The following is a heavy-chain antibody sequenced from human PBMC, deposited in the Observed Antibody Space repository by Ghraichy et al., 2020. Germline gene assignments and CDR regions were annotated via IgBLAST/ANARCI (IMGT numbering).Heavy chain of an antibody. V-gene: IGHV4-39*07. CDR2: IYYSGST. J-gene: IGHJ6*02. D-gene: IGHD2-15*01. CDR3: AREECSGGSCGPYYYYGMDV. Sequence: SETLSLTCTVSGGSISSSSYYWGWIRQPLGKGLEWIGSIYYSGSTYYNPSLKSRVTISVDTSKNQFSLKLSSVTAADTAVYYCAREECSGGSCGPYYYYGMDVWGQGTTVTVSS. CDR1: GGSISSSSYY.